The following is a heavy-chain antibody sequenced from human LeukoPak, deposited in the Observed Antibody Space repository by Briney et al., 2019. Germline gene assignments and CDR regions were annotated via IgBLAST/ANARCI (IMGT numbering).Heavy chain of an antibody. Sequence: SETLSLTCAVYGGSFSGYYWSWIRQPPGKGLEWIGEINHSGSTNYNPSLKSRVTISVDTSKNQFSLKLSSVTAADTAVYYCAATMTTDAFDIWGQGTMVTVSS. V-gene: IGHV4-34*01. CDR1: GGSFSGYY. CDR3: AATMTTDAFDI. CDR2: INHSGST. J-gene: IGHJ3*02. D-gene: IGHD4-11*01.